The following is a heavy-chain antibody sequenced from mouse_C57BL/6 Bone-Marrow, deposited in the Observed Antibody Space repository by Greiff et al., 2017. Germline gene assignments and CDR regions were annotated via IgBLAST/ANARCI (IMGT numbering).Heavy chain of an antibody. Sequence: QVQLQQPGAELVKPGASVKLSCKASGYTFTSYWMHWVKQRPGQGLEWIGMIHPHSGSTNYNAKFKSKATMNVDKSSSTAYMQVSSLTSEDSAVYYGAIHYGSFAYWGQGTTLTVSS. D-gene: IGHD2-2*01. V-gene: IGHV1-64*01. CDR2: IHPHSGST. CDR3: AIHYGSFAY. J-gene: IGHJ2*01. CDR1: GYTFTSYW.